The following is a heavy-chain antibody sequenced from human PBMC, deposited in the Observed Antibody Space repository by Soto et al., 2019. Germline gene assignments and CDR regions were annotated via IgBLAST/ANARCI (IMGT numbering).Heavy chain of an antibody. CDR1: GGSLSGYY. Sequence: SETLSLTCSVSGGSLSGYYWPWTRQPPGKGLEWIGYIYYAGTTTYNPSLKNRVTISLDTPKKQFSLKTDSVTADDTAVYCCRRGVKYCTNGVCSFYGMDVWGQGTPVTVSS. D-gene: IGHD2-8*01. V-gene: IGHV4-59*12. CDR2: IYYAGTT. J-gene: IGHJ6*02. CDR3: RRGVKYCTNGVCSFYGMDV.